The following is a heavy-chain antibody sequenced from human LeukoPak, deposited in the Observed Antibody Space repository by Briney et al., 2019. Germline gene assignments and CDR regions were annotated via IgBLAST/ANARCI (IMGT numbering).Heavy chain of an antibody. J-gene: IGHJ3*02. CDR3: ARDWRPVVPAAIPHDAFDI. CDR2: ISSSSSYI. D-gene: IGHD2-2*02. V-gene: IGHV3-21*01. Sequence: GGSLRLSCAASGFTFSSYSMNWVRQAPGKGLEWVSSISSSSSYIYYADSVKGRFTISRDNAKNSLYLQMNSLRAEDTAVYYCARDWRPVVPAAIPHDAFDIWGQGTMVTVSS. CDR1: GFTFSSYS.